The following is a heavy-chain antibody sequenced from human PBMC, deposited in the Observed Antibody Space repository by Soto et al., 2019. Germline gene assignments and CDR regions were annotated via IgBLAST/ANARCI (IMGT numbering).Heavy chain of an antibody. D-gene: IGHD3-16*01. CDR1: GFTFSSYG. CDR2: ISYDGSNK. J-gene: IGHJ3*02. Sequence: GGSLRLSCAASGFTFSSYGMHWVRQAPGKGLEWVAVISYDGSNKYYADSVKGRFTISRDNSKNTLYLQMNSLRAEDTAVYYCAKVASYDYILGEPEGIWGQGTMVTVSS. V-gene: IGHV3-30*18. CDR3: AKVASYDYILGEPEGI.